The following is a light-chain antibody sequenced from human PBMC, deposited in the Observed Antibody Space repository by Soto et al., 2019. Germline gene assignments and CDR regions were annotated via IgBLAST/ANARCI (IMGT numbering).Light chain of an antibody. Sequence: QSALTQPASVSGSPGQSITLSCTGTSSDVGGYNYVSWYQQHPGKAPKLMIYDVSNRPSGVSNRFSGSKSGNTASLTISGLQAEDEADYYCSSYTSSSGVFGTGTKLTVL. CDR3: SSYTSSSGV. CDR1: SSDVGGYNY. V-gene: IGLV2-14*01. CDR2: DVS. J-gene: IGLJ1*01.